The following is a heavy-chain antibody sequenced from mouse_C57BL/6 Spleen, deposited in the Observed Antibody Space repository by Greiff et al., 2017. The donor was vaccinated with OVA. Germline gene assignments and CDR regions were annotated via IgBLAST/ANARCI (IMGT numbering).Heavy chain of an antibody. Sequence: VQLKESVAELVRPGASVKLSCTASGFNIKNTYMHWVKQRPEQGLEWIGRIDPANGNTKYAPKFQGKATITADTSSNTAYLQLSSLTSEDTAIYYCARRGDYYGSSYWYFDVWGTGTTVTVSS. D-gene: IGHD1-1*01. CDR1: GFNIKNTY. CDR3: ARRGDYYGSSYWYFDV. V-gene: IGHV14-3*01. CDR2: IDPANGNT. J-gene: IGHJ1*03.